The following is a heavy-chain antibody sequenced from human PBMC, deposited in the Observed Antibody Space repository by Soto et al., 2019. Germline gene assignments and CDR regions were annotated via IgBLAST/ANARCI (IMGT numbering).Heavy chain of an antibody. Sequence: EVQLVESGGGLVQPGGSLRLSCAASGFTFSSYEMNWVRQAPGKGLEWVSYISSSGSTIYYADSVKGRFTISRDNAKNSLYLQMNSLRAEDTAVYYYAREGTKPRGYYDSSGYSNYYGYWGQGTLVTVSS. D-gene: IGHD3-22*01. CDR1: GFTFSSYE. CDR3: AREGTKPRGYYDSSGYSNYYGY. V-gene: IGHV3-48*03. CDR2: ISSSGSTI. J-gene: IGHJ4*02.